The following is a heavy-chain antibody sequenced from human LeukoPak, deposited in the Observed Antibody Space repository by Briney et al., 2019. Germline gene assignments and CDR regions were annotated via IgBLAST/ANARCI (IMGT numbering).Heavy chain of an antibody. J-gene: IGHJ4*02. CDR3: ARDLRYSSPYFDY. Sequence: EASVKVSCKASGYTFTGYYMHWVRQAPGQGLEWMGWINPNSGGTNYAQKFQGRVTMTRDTSISTAYMELSSLRSEDTAVYYCARDLRYSSPYFDYWGQGTLVTVSS. D-gene: IGHD6-13*01. CDR1: GYTFTGYY. V-gene: IGHV1-2*02. CDR2: INPNSGGT.